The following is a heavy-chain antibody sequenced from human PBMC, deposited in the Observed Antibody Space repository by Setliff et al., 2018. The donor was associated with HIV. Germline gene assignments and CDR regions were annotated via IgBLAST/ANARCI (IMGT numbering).Heavy chain of an antibody. CDR2: VDPEDGKT. CDR1: GYTFSDYF. D-gene: IGHD6-13*01. Sequence: ASVKVSCKASGYTFSDYFLHWVQQAPGKGLEWMGRVDPEDGKTIYAEKFQGRVTITADTSTDTAYMDLSSLTSDDTAVFYCAMFIADIDSWGQGTLVTVSS. CDR3: AMFIADIDS. V-gene: IGHV1-69-2*01. J-gene: IGHJ4*02.